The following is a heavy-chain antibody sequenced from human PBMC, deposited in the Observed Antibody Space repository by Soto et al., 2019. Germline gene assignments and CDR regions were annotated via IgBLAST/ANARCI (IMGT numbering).Heavy chain of an antibody. CDR1: GYIMTTYG. J-gene: IGHJ4*02. Sequence: QVQLVQSGTEVKKPGASVKVSCKSSGYIMTTYGVSWVRQAPGQGLEWVGWISAYNDHTNYAQKFEARVTMNTDTSTSTAYMELRSLRSDDTAVYYCARGTYFDYWGQGTLVTVSS. CDR2: ISAYNDHT. V-gene: IGHV1-18*01. D-gene: IGHD1-1*01. CDR3: ARGTYFDY.